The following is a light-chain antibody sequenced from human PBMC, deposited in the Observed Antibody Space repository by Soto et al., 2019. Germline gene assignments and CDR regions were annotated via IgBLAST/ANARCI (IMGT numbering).Light chain of an antibody. CDR3: QKSYSSPIN. Sequence: DIQITHSPASLSASVGDRVTITFRASQSINSYLNWYQQKPGKAPKLLVYASSLQAGVPSRFSGSGSGTEFTLTISSLQPEDFATYYCQKSYSSPINFGQGTRLEIK. CDR1: QSINSY. V-gene: IGKV1-39*01. CDR2: AS. J-gene: IGKJ5*01.